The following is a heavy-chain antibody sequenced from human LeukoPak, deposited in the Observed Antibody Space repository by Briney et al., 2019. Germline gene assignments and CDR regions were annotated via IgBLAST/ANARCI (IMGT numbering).Heavy chain of an antibody. CDR2: INPSGGST. V-gene: IGHV1-46*01. Sequence: ASVKVSCKASGYTFTSYYMHWVRQAPGQGLEWMGIINPSGGSTSYAQKFQGRVTMTRDTSTSTVYMEPSSLRSEDTAVYYCARDLTSGTAFDYWGQGTLVTVSS. J-gene: IGHJ4*02. CDR3: ARDLTSGTAFDY. D-gene: IGHD1-26*01. CDR1: GYTFTSYY.